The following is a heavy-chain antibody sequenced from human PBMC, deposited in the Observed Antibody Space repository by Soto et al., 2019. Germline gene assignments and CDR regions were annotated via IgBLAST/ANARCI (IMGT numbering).Heavy chain of an antibody. J-gene: IGHJ6*02. CDR2: FDPEDGET. Sequence: GASVKVSCKVSGYTLTELSMHWVRQAPGKGLEWMGGFDPEDGETIYAQKFQGRVTMTEDTSTDTAYMELSSLRSEDMAVYYGSTWHSHLPGMDVWGQGTTVTVSS. CDR1: GYTLTELS. V-gene: IGHV1-24*01. D-gene: IGHD3-3*02. CDR3: STWHSHLPGMDV.